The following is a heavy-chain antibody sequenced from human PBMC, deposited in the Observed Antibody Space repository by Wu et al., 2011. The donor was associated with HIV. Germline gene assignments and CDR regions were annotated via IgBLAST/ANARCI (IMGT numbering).Heavy chain of an antibody. D-gene: IGHD6-13*01. CDR2: IFPILGTL. V-gene: IGHV1-69*04. Sequence: QVQLVQSGAEVKKPGSSVKISCRISGGDFLGFALNWVRQAPDQGLEWMGRIFPILGTLDYAPKFQDRVTIIADTSTDTAYLEVISLRSDDSAVYFCTRSTEAADHPYYFLNIWGEGTTVTVSS. J-gene: IGHJ6*03. CDR1: GGDFLGFA. CDR3: TRSTEAADHPYYFLNI.